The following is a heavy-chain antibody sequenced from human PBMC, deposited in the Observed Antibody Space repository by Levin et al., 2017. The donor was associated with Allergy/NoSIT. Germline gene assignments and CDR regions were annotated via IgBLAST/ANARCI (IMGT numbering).Heavy chain of an antibody. CDR3: ATVVAAGHGDSDAFDI. CDR1: GGTFSSYA. D-gene: IGHD2-15*01. J-gene: IGHJ3*02. Sequence: SVKVSCKASGGTFSSYAISWVRQAPGQGLEWMGGIIPIFGTANYAQKFQGRVTITADESTSTAYMELSSLRSEDTAVYYCATVVAAGHGDSDAFDIWGQGTMVTVSS. CDR2: IIPIFGTA. V-gene: IGHV1-69*13.